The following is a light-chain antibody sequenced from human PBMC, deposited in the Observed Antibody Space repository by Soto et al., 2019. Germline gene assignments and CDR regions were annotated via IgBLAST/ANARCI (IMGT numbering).Light chain of an antibody. Sequence: QSALTQPATVSGSPGQSITNACTGTSSDVGGYHYVSWYQQRPGKAPKLIIYDVSNRPSGVSNRFSGSKSDNTASLTISGLQADDEADYYCSSYTSSSTWVFGGGTKVTVL. CDR2: DVS. V-gene: IGLV2-14*01. CDR1: SSDVGGYHY. J-gene: IGLJ3*02. CDR3: SSYTSSSTWV.